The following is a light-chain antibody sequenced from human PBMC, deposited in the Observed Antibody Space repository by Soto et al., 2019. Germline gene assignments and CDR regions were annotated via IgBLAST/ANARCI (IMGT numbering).Light chain of an antibody. V-gene: IGKV3-20*01. CDR2: GAS. CDR3: QQYGSSPGVT. J-gene: IGKJ3*01. Sequence: EIVLTQSPGTLSLSPGDTATLSCRASQSVSSFYLAWYQQKPGQAPRLLIYGASSRATGIPDRFSGSGSGTDFTLTISRLEPEDFAVYYCQQYGSSPGVTFGPGTKVDIK. CDR1: QSVSSFY.